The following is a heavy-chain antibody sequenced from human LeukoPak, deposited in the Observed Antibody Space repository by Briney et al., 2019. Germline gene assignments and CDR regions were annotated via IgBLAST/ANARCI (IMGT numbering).Heavy chain of an antibody. CDR3: AREDSGSYHPDR. CDR2: INRDGSSA. Sequence: GGSLRLSCAASGFTFGSFWMHWVRQAPGKGLVWVSRINRDGSSATYADSVMGRLTISRDNAKSTLYLEINGLRAEDTAVYYCAREDSGSYHPDRWGQGALVTVSS. CDR1: GFTFGSFW. D-gene: IGHD1-26*01. V-gene: IGHV3-74*01. J-gene: IGHJ4*02.